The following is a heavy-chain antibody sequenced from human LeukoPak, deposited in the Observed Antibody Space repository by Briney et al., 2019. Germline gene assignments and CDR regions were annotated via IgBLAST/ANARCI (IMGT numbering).Heavy chain of an antibody. CDR3: ARLGTSGYDSWFDP. CDR1: GYSFTKYW. J-gene: IGHJ5*02. Sequence: GESLKISCKGSGYSFTKYWIGWVRQMPGKGLEGMGIIYAVESDTTYSPSFQGQVTISDDKSISTAYLQWSSLKASDTAMYYCARLGTSGYDSWFDPWGQGTLVTVSS. D-gene: IGHD5-12*01. V-gene: IGHV5-51*01. CDR2: IYAVESDT.